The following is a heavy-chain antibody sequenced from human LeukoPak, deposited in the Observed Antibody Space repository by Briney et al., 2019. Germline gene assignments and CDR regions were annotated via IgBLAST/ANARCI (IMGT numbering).Heavy chain of an antibody. V-gene: IGHV1-8*03. J-gene: IGHJ6*03. Sequence: ASVKVSCKASGYTFTGYYMHWVRQAPGQGLEWMGWMNPNSGNTGYAQKFQGRVTITRNTSISTAYMELSSLRSEDTAVYYCARSGTYEAYYYYMDVWGKGTTVTVSS. CDR1: GYTFTGYY. CDR3: ARSGTYEAYYYYMDV. CDR2: MNPNSGNT. D-gene: IGHD3-3*01.